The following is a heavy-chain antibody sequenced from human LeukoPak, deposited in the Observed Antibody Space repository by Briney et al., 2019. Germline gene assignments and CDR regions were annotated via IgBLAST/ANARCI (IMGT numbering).Heavy chain of an antibody. D-gene: IGHD2-2*01. CDR1: GFTFSSYG. V-gene: IGHV3-30*02. Sequence: GGSLRLSCAASGFTFSSYGMHWVRQAPGRGLEWVAFIRYDGSNKYYADSVKGRFTISRDNSKNTLYLQMNSLRAEDTAVYYCAKSAYCSSTSCQKRNYHYYMDVWGKGTTVTISS. CDR2: IRYDGSNK. CDR3: AKSAYCSSTSCQKRNYHYYMDV. J-gene: IGHJ6*03.